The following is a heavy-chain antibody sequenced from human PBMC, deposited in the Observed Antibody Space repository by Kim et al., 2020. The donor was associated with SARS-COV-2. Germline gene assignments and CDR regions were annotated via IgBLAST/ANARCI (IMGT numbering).Heavy chain of an antibody. J-gene: IGHJ5*02. CDR2: FDPEDGET. Sequence: ASVKVSCKVSGYTLTELSMHWVRQAPGKGLEWMGGFDPEDGETIYAQKFQGRVTMTEDTSTDTAYMELSSLRSEDTAVYYCATDFGGLRRLYNWFDPWGQGTLVTVSS. D-gene: IGHD4-17*01. CDR1: GYTLTELS. CDR3: ATDFGGLRRLYNWFDP. V-gene: IGHV1-24*01.